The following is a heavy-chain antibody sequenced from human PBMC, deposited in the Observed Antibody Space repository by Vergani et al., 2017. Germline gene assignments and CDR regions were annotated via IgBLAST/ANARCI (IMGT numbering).Heavy chain of an antibody. J-gene: IGHJ4*02. D-gene: IGHD6-19*01. CDR1: GFTFSDYY. Sequence: QVQLVESGGGLVKPGGSLRLSCAASGFTFSDYYMSWIRQAPGKGLEWVSYISSSSSYTNYADSVKGRFTISRDNAKNSLYLQMNSLRAEDTAVYYCASTPVAGHGSFTFDYWGQGTLVTVSS. CDR3: ASTPVAGHGSFTFDY. V-gene: IGHV3-11*06. CDR2: ISSSSSYT.